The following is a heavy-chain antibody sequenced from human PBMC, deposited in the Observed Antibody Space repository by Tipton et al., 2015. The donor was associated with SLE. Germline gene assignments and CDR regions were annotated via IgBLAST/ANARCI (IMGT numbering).Heavy chain of an antibody. CDR2: INHSGST. CDR3: ARASSSSGFEI. V-gene: IGHV4-34*01. CDR1: GGSFSGYY. J-gene: IGHJ3*02. D-gene: IGHD6-6*01. Sequence: AGLVKPSETLSLTCAVYGGSFSGYYWSWIRQPPGKGLEWIGEINHSGSTNYNPSLKSRVTISVDTSKNQFSLKLSSVTAADTAVYYYARASSSSGFEIWGQGTMVAVSA.